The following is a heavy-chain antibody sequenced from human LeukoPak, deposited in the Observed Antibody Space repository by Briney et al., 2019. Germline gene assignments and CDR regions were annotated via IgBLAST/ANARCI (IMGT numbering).Heavy chain of an antibody. Sequence: GGSLRLSCAASGFTFSSYAMSWVRQAPGKGLEWVSAISGSGGSTYYADSVKGRFTISRDNSKNTLYLQMNSLRAEDTAVYYCASWFGELSRVYFGYWGQGTLVSVSS. CDR2: ISGSGGST. CDR3: ASWFGELSRVYFGY. CDR1: GFTFSSYA. J-gene: IGHJ4*02. V-gene: IGHV3-23*01. D-gene: IGHD3-10*01.